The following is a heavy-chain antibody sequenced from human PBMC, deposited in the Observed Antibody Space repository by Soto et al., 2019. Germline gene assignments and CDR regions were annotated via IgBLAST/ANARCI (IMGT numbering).Heavy chain of an antibody. D-gene: IGHD2-2*01. CDR3: ARGPIVVVPAAMPYHGSYYYMDV. CDR2: MNPNRGNT. CDR1: GYTFTSYD. J-gene: IGHJ6*03. V-gene: IGHV1-8*01. Sequence: QVQLVQSGAEVKKPGASVKVSCKASGYTFTSYDINWVRQATGQGLEWMGWMNPNRGNTGYAQKLQGSVTLTRNTSISTAYMELSSLRSEDTAVYYCARGPIVVVPAAMPYHGSYYYMDVWGKGTTVTVSS.